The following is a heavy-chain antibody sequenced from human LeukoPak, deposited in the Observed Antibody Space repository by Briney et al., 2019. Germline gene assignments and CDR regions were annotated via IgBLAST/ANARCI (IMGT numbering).Heavy chain of an antibody. CDR2: IYYSGST. Sequence: SQTLSLTCTVSGGSITSGADYWSWIRQPAGKGLEWIGYIYYSGSTYYNPSLKSRVTISVDTSKNQFSLKLSSVTAADTAVYYCARDRPDDFWSGYPTQIFDYWGQGTLVTVSS. CDR3: ARDRPDDFWSGYPTQIFDY. V-gene: IGHV4-30-4*08. CDR1: GGSITSGADY. J-gene: IGHJ4*02. D-gene: IGHD3-3*01.